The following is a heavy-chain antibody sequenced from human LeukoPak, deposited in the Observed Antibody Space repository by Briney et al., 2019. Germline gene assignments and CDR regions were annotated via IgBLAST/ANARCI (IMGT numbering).Heavy chain of an antibody. D-gene: IGHD2-2*01. Sequence: SETLSLTCAVYGGSFSGYYWSWMRQPPGKGLEWIGEINHSGSTNYNPSLKSRVTISVDTSKNQFSLKLSSVTAADTAVYYCARQIVVVPAAIKWFDPWGQGTLVTVSS. V-gene: IGHV4-34*01. J-gene: IGHJ5*02. CDR1: GGSFSGYY. CDR2: INHSGST. CDR3: ARQIVVVPAAIKWFDP.